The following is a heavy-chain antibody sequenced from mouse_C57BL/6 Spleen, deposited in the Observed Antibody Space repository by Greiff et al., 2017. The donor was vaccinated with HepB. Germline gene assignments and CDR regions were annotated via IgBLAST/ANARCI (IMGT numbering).Heavy chain of an antibody. Sequence: VKQSCKASGYTFTSYWMHWVKQRPGQGLEWIGEIDPSDSYTNYNQKFKGKSTLTVDKSSSTAYMQLSSLTSEDSAVYYCARGGLRRAMDYWGQGTSVTVSS. CDR3: ARGGLRRAMDY. J-gene: IGHJ4*01. V-gene: IGHV1-69*01. CDR1: GYTFTSYW. CDR2: IDPSDSYT. D-gene: IGHD2-4*01.